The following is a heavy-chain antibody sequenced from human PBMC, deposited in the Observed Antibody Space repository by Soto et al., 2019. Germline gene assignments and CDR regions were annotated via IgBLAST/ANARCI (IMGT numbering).Heavy chain of an antibody. CDR2: FDPEDGET. V-gene: IGHV1-24*01. CDR1: GYTLTELS. D-gene: IGHD3-10*01. Sequence: ASVKVSCKVSGYTLTELSMHWVRQAPGKGLEWMGGFDPEDGETIYAQKFQGRVTMTEDTSTDTAYMELSSLRSEDTAVYYCATVIGRITMVRGVYFQHWGQGTLVTVSS. J-gene: IGHJ1*01. CDR3: ATVIGRITMVRGVYFQH.